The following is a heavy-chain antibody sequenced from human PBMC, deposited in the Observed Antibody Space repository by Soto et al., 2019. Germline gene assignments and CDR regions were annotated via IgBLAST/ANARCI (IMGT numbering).Heavy chain of an antibody. Sequence: HPGGSLRLSCAASGFTFSSYDMHWVRQAPGKGLEWVAVISYDGSNKYYADSVKGRFTISRGNSKNTLYLQMNSLRAEDTAVYYCANGGVTMVRGVINDYYYYGMDVWGQGTTVTVSS. CDR1: GFTFSSYD. D-gene: IGHD3-10*01. CDR3: ANGGVTMVRGVINDYYYYGMDV. J-gene: IGHJ6*02. CDR2: ISYDGSNK. V-gene: IGHV3-30*18.